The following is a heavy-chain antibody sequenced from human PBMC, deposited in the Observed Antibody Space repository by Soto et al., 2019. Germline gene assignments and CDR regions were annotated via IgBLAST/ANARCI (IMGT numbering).Heavy chain of an antibody. CDR3: ARVLWGYCGADCYPLHV. Sequence: SETLSLTCTVSGGSISRYYWSWIRQPPGKGLEWIGYMYNTGSTIYNPSLKSRVTISVDTSKNQFSLKLNSVTAADTAVYYCARVLWGYCGADCYPLHVWGPGATVSVS. CDR2: MYNTGST. CDR1: GGSISRYY. V-gene: IGHV4-59*01. J-gene: IGHJ6*02. D-gene: IGHD2-21*01.